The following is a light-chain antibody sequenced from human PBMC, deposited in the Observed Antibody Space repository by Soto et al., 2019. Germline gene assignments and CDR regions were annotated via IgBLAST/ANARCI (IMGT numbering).Light chain of an antibody. CDR3: LQHYYYPPWT. Sequence: DIQITQSPSTLSASVGDRVTITCRASQSISTWLAWYQQKPGKAPKLLIYDASSLESGVPSRYSGSGSGTEFTLTISSPQPEDFATYYCLQHYYYPPWTVGQGTKVEIK. CDR2: DAS. CDR1: QSISTW. J-gene: IGKJ1*01. V-gene: IGKV1-5*01.